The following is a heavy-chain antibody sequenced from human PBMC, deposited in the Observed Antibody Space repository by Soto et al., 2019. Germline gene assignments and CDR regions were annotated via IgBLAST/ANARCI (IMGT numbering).Heavy chain of an antibody. Sequence: EVQLLESGGGLVQPGGSVRLSCAASGLTFGNYAMSWVRQAPGKGLEWVSAISGDSGRTYYADSVKGRSTISRDNSKNPLYLQMITLRAADTALYYCLVTPNCGRDDSAASYWYFEIWGRGILVTVSS. CDR1: GLTFGNYA. J-gene: IGHJ2*01. CDR2: ISGDSGRT. D-gene: IGHD2-21*02. V-gene: IGHV3-23*01. CDR3: LVTPNCGRDDSAASYWYFEI.